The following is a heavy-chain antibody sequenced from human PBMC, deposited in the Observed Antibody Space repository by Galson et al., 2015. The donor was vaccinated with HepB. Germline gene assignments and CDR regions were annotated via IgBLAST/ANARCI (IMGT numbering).Heavy chain of an antibody. CDR3: ASGDIFMDV. V-gene: IGHV3-74*01. CDR1: GFTFRSYW. Sequence: SLRLSCAASGFTFRSYWMHWVRHAPGKGLVWVSRINSDGSSTSYADSVKGRFTISRDNAKNTLFLQMNSLRAEDTAVYYCASGDIFMDVWGQGTTVTVSS. D-gene: IGHD3-9*01. CDR2: INSDGSST. J-gene: IGHJ6*02.